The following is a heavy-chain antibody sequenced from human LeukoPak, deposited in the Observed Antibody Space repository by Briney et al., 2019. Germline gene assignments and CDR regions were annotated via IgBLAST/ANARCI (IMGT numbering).Heavy chain of an antibody. D-gene: IGHD6-6*01. CDR3: SFKGDSSSPYYFDY. V-gene: IGHV1-69*13. CDR2: IIPIFGTA. J-gene: IGHJ4*02. Sequence: SVKVSCKASGDTFNDYTFSWVRQAPGQGLEWMGGIIPIFGTANYAQKFQGRVTITADESTSTAYMELSSLRSEDTAVYYCSFKGDSSSPYYFDYWGQGTLVTVSS. CDR1: GDTFNDYT.